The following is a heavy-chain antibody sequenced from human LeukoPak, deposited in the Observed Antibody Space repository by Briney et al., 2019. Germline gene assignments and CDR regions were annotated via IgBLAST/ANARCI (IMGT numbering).Heavy chain of an antibody. CDR2: IWYDGSNK. J-gene: IGHJ4*02. V-gene: IGHV3-30*02. CDR1: GFTFSSYG. D-gene: IGHD3-22*01. CDR3: AKDRSSSGLDY. Sequence: GGSLRLSCAASGFTFSSYGMHWVRQAPGKGLEWVAVIWYDGSNKYYADSVKGRFTISRDNSKNTLYLQMNSLRAEDTAVYYCAKDRSSSGLDYWGQGTLVTVSS.